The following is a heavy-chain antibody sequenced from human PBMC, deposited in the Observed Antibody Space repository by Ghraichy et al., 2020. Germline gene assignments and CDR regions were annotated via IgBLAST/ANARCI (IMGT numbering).Heavy chain of an antibody. D-gene: IGHD4-17*01. CDR3: TTGDMTTVTTVAI. CDR2: IKSKTDGGTT. V-gene: IGHV3-15*01. Sequence: GGSLRLSCAASGFTFSNAWMSWVRQAPGKGLEWVGRIKSKTDGGTTDYAAPVKGRFTISRDDSKNTLYLQMNSLKTEDTAVYYCTTGDMTTVTTVAIWGQGTLVTVSS. J-gene: IGHJ4*02. CDR1: GFTFSNAW.